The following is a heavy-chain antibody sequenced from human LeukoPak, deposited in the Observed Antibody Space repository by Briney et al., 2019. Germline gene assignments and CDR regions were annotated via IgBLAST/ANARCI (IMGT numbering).Heavy chain of an antibody. CDR1: GFTFSSYW. J-gene: IGHJ4*02. V-gene: IGHV3-74*01. CDR3: ARDRQYYGSGSYSSHPGY. CDR2: INSDGSST. D-gene: IGHD3-10*01. Sequence: GGSLRLSCAASGFTFSSYWMHWVRQAPGKGLVWVSRINSDGSSTSYADSVKGRFTISRDNAKNTLYLQMNSLRAEDTAVYYCARDRQYYGSGSYSSHPGYWGQGTLVTVSS.